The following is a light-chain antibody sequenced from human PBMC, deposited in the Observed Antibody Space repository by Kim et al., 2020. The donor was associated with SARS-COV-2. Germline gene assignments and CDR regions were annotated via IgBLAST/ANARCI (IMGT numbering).Light chain of an antibody. Sequence: EVVLTQSPGILSLSPGERATLSCRASQSVSSSYLAWSQHKPGQAPRLVLYGTSNRATDIPDRFSGSRSGTDFTLTISRLEPEDFAVYYCQQFDNLRPTFAQGTKVDIK. CDR2: GTS. CDR3: QQFDNLRPT. V-gene: IGKV3-20*01. CDR1: QSVSSSY. J-gene: IGKJ1*01.